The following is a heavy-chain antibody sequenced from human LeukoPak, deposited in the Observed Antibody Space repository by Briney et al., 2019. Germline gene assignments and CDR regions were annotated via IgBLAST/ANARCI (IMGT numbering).Heavy chain of an antibody. Sequence: GGSLRLSCAASGFTFSSYWMSWVRQAPGKGLEWVANIKQDGSEKYYADSVKGRFTISRDNAKNTLWLQMSSLRAEDTAVYYCARSWASSWYWFDYWGQGTLVTVSS. D-gene: IGHD6-13*01. CDR1: GFTFSSYW. J-gene: IGHJ4*02. CDR2: IKQDGSEK. V-gene: IGHV3-7*02. CDR3: ARSWASSWYWFDY.